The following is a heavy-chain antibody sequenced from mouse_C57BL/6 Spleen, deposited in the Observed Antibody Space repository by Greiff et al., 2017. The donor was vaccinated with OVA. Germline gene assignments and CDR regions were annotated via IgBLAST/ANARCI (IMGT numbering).Heavy chain of an antibody. CDR2: INPSTGGT. J-gene: IGHJ4*01. D-gene: IGHD3-2*02. CDR3: AREPPNSSGGAMDY. V-gene: IGHV1-42*01. Sequence: EVQLQQSGPELVKPGASVKISCKASGYSFTGYYMNWVKQSPEKSLEWIGEINPSTGGTTYNQKFKAKATLTVDKSSSTAYMQLKSLTSEDSAVYYCAREPPNSSGGAMDYWGQGTSVTVSS. CDR1: GYSFTGYY.